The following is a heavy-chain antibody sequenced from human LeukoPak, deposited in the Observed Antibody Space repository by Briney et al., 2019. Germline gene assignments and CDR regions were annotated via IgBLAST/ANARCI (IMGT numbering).Heavy chain of an antibody. CDR2: IYTSGST. Sequence: SETLSLTCTVSGGSISSYYWSWIRQPAGKGLEWIGRIYTSGSTNYNPSLKSRVTMSVDTSKNQFSLKLSSVTAADTAVYYCARDLGDLVAAAGPDYYYYGMDVWGQGTRSPSP. V-gene: IGHV4-4*07. CDR3: ARDLGDLVAAAGPDYYYYGMDV. J-gene: IGHJ6*02. D-gene: IGHD6-13*01. CDR1: GGSISSYY.